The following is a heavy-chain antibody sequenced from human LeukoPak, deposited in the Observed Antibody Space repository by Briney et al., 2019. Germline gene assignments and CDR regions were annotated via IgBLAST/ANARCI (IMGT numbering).Heavy chain of an antibody. D-gene: IGHD3-22*01. CDR2: ISPTGSTT. CDR3: ARGPGSSGGAYVGDY. J-gene: IGHJ4*01. CDR1: GFSFSGHW. Sequence: GGSLRLSCTASGFSFSGHWMHWARQLPGKGLVWVSRISPTGSTTSYADSVKGRFSISRDNAKSTLYLQMNGLRAEDTAVYYCARGPGSSGGAYVGDYWGHGTLVTVSS. V-gene: IGHV3-74*01.